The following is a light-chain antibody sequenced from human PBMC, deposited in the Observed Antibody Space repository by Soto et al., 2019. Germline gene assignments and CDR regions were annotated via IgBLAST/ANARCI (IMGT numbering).Light chain of an antibody. CDR2: AAS. J-gene: IGKJ1*01. Sequence: EIVMTQSPATLSMSPGERATLSCRASQSVSNNLAWYQQRPGQAPRLLIYAASTRDTGIPARFSGSGSGTEFTLTISSLQSEDFAVYYCQQYHNWPPWTFGQGTKVEI. CDR3: QQYHNWPPWT. CDR1: QSVSNN. V-gene: IGKV3-15*01.